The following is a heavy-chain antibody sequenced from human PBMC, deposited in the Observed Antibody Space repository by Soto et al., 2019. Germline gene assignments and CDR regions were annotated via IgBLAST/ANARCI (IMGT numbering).Heavy chain of an antibody. CDR2: IHYGETT. CDR3: ARGKRGPWYFDL. V-gene: IGHV4-31*03. CDR1: GGSMTIGGDY. Sequence: QVQLLESGPGVVKPSETLSLTCTVSGGSMTIGGDYWHWFRRPPGKGLEWIGNIHYGETTKYNPSLKSRLSVSADTSKNQCSRKLNSVTAADTAVYYSARGKRGPWYFDLWGRGTLVAVS. J-gene: IGHJ2*01.